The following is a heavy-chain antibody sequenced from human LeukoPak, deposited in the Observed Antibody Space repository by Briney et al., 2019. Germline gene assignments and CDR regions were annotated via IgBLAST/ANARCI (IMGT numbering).Heavy chain of an antibody. CDR3: AKVYGSGSYYPIFDY. Sequence: GGSLRLSCAASGFTFSSYGMSWVRQAPGKGLEWVSAISGSGGSTYYADSVKGRFTISRDNSKNTLYLQMNSLRAEDTAVYYCAKVYGSGSYYPIFDYWGQGTLVTVSS. CDR1: GFTFSSYG. D-gene: IGHD3-10*01. J-gene: IGHJ4*02. CDR2: ISGSGGST. V-gene: IGHV3-23*01.